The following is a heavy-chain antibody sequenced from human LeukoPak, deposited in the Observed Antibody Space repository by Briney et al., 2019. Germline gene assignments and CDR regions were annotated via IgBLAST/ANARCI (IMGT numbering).Heavy chain of an antibody. Sequence: GGSLRLSCVGSGFTLSSYWMSWVRQAPGKGLEWVANIKQDGSEKYYVDSVKGRFTISRDNAKNSLYLQMNSLRAEDTAVYYCARSPVGAYYDFWSGSNRRDYFDYWGQGTLVTVSS. J-gene: IGHJ4*02. CDR2: IKQDGSEK. CDR3: ARSPVGAYYDFWSGSNRRDYFDY. CDR1: GFTLSSYW. D-gene: IGHD3-3*01. V-gene: IGHV3-7*01.